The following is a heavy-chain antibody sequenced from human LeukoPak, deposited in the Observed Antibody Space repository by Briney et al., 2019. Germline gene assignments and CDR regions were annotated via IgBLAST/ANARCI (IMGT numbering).Heavy chain of an antibody. V-gene: IGHV4-61*02. J-gene: IGHJ6*03. Sequence: SETLSLTCTVSGGSISSGSYYWSWIRQPAGKGLEWIGRIYTSGSTNYNPSLKSRVTISVDTSKNQFSLKLSSVTAADTAVYYCARDRIAVAGTNYYYYYYMDVWGKGTTVTISS. CDR2: IYTSGST. D-gene: IGHD6-19*01. CDR3: ARDRIAVAGTNYYYYYYMDV. CDR1: GGSISSGSYY.